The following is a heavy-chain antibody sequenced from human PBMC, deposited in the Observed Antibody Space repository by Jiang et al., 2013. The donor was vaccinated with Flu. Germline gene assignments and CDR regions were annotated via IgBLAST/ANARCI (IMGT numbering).Heavy chain of an antibody. CDR3: TRVADYYDSSAYPRDY. CDR2: ISYDGSNK. J-gene: IGHJ4*02. D-gene: IGHD3-22*01. CDR1: GFTFSSYT. V-gene: IGHV3-30-3*01. Sequence: VQLVESGGGVVQPGRSLRLSCAASGFTFSSYTMHWVRQAPGKGLEWVAVISYDGSNKYYADSVKGRFTISRDNSKNTLYLQMNSLRAEDTAVYYCTRVADYYDSSAYPRDYWGQGTLVTV.